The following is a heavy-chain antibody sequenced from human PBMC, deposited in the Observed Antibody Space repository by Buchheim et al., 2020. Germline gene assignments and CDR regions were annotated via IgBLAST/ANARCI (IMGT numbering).Heavy chain of an antibody. CDR2: ISGNGDVT. D-gene: IGHD6-19*01. V-gene: IGHV3-23*01. CDR3: ATDLHGSGYIWHY. J-gene: IGHJ4*02. CDR1: GFTFSSYA. Sequence: EVQLLESGGDLVQPGGSLRLSCAASGFTFSSYAMSWVRQAPGKGLEWVSGISGNGDVTYYADSVKGRFTISRDNSKNTLFLQMRSLRAEDTAVYFCATDLHGSGYIWHYWGQGTL.